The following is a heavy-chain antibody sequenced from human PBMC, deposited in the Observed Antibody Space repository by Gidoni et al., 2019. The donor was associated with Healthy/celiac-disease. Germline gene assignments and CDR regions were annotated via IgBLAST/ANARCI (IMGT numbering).Heavy chain of an antibody. CDR2: ISYDGSNK. V-gene: IGHV3-30*03. Sequence: QVQLVESGGGVVQPGRSLRLSCAASGFPFSSFAMHWVRQAPGKGLGWVAVISYDGSNKYYADSVKGRFTISRDNSKNTLYLQMNSLRAEDTAVYFCARGPNIGGYVNYWGQGSLVTVSS. D-gene: IGHD5-12*01. CDR1: GFPFSSFA. J-gene: IGHJ4*02. CDR3: ARGPNIGGYVNY.